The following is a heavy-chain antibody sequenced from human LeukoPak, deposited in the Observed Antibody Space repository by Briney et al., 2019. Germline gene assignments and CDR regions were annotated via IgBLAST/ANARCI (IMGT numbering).Heavy chain of an antibody. D-gene: IGHD2-2*01. CDR2: IIPILGIA. J-gene: IGHJ6*02. V-gene: IGHV1-69*04. Sequence: GSSVKVSCKASGGTFSSYATSWVRQAPGQGLEWMGRIIPILGIANYAQKFQGRVTITADKSTSTAYMELSSLRSEDTAVYYCAREDVVPAAMGTYYYYYGMDVWGQGTTVTASS. CDR1: GGTFSSYA. CDR3: AREDVVPAAMGTYYYYYGMDV.